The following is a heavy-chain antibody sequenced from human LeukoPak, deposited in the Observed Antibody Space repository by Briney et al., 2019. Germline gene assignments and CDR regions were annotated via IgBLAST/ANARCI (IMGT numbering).Heavy chain of an antibody. V-gene: IGHV3-30*02. Sequence: GGSLRLSCAASGFTFSSYGMHWVRQAPGKGLEWVAFIRYDGSNKYYADSVKGRFTISRDNSKNTLYLQMNSLRAEDTAVYYCARDKTISGYYYYMDVWGKGTTVTVSS. CDR3: ARDKTISGYYYYMDV. J-gene: IGHJ6*03. CDR1: GFTFSSYG. D-gene: IGHD3-22*01. CDR2: IRYDGSNK.